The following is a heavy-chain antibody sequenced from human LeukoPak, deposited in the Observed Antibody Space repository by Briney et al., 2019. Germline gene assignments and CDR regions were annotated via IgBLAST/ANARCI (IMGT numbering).Heavy chain of an antibody. V-gene: IGHV4-39*07. J-gene: IGHJ6*03. Sequence: SETLSLTCTVSGDSTTSGSYYWGWVRQPPGKGLEWLGTIYYRGTTYYNPSLKSRVTISVDTSKNQFSLRLNSVTAADTAVYYCARDFSSSSSVYYYYYMDVWGKGTSVTVSS. CDR1: GDSTTSGSYY. CDR2: IYYRGTT. D-gene: IGHD6-6*01. CDR3: ARDFSSSSSVYYYYYMDV.